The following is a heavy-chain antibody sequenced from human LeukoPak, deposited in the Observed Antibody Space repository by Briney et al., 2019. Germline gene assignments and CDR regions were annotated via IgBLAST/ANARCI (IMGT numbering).Heavy chain of an antibody. D-gene: IGHD5-18*01. CDR2: IYYSGST. J-gene: IGHJ4*02. CDR3: ARHGVAYTAMPTAPLRY. CDR1: GGSISSSSYY. V-gene: IGHV4-39*01. Sequence: PSETLSLTCTVSGGSISSSSYYWGWIRQPPGKGLEWIGSIYYSGSTHYNPSLKSRVTISVDTSKNQFSLKLSSVTAADTAVYYCARHGVAYTAMPTAPLRYWGQGTLVTVSS.